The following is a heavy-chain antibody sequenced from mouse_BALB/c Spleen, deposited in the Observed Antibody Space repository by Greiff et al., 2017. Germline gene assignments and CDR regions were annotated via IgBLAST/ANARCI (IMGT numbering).Heavy chain of an antibody. J-gene: IGHJ2*01. CDR3: ARGEFTTVVPNYFDY. CDR1: GYTFTSYW. V-gene: IGHV1-69*02. CDR2: IYPSDSYT. D-gene: IGHD1-1*01. Sequence: QVQLQQPGAELVRPGASVKLSCKASGYTFTSYWINWVKQRPGQGLEWIGNIYPSDSYTNYNQKFKDKATLTVDKSSSTAYMQLSSLASEDSAVYYCARGEFTTVVPNYFDYWGQGTTLTVSS.